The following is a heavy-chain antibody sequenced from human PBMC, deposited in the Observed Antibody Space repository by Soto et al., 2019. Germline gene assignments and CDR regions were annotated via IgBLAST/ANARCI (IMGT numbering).Heavy chain of an antibody. J-gene: IGHJ3*02. D-gene: IGHD5-12*01. CDR3: ANTIGYSGYEDPPDSSWYFGNAFDI. CDR1: GFTFSSYA. CDR2: ISGSGGST. Sequence: GGSLRLSCAASGFTFSSYAMSWVRQAPGKGLEWVSAISGSGGSTYYADSVKGRFTISRDNSKNTLYLQMNSLRAEDTAVYYCANTIGYSGYEDPPDSSWYFGNAFDIWGQGTMVTVSS. V-gene: IGHV3-23*01.